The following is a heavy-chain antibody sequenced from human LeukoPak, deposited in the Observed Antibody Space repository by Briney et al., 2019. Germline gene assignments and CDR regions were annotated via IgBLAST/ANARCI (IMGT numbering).Heavy chain of an antibody. CDR2: ISGTTSGT. J-gene: IGHJ3*02. Sequence: GGSLRLSCAASGFTFSTCAMSWVRQAPGKGLEWVSGISGTTSGTYYADSVKGRFTISRDNSKNTLYLQMNSLRAEDTAVYYCAKDASVETPDAFDIWGQGTMVTVSS. CDR3: AKDASVETPDAFDI. CDR1: GFTFSTCA. V-gene: IGHV3-23*01.